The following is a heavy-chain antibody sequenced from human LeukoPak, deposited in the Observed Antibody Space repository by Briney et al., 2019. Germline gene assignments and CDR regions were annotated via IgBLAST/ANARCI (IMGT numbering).Heavy chain of an antibody. D-gene: IGHD5-18*01. CDR2: IDPSDSYT. V-gene: IGHV5-10-1*01. Sequence: GESLKISCQGSGYSFTSYWISWVRQMPGKGLEWMGRIDPSDSYTNYSPSFQGHVTISADKSISTAYLQWSSLKASDTAMYYCARLDTAMVNWFDPWGQGTLVTVSS. CDR3: ARLDTAMVNWFDP. J-gene: IGHJ5*02. CDR1: GYSFTSYW.